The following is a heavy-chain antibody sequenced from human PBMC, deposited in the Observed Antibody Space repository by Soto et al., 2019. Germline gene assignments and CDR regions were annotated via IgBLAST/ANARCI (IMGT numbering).Heavy chain of an antibody. CDR1: GFTFRTYV. CDR3: EEKRGDYDSREGAIDA. CDR2: TSHDGRNK. Sequence: QVQLVESGGGVVQPGRSLRLSCAASGFTFRTYVMHWVRQAPGKGLEWVAATSHDGRNKYYAATVKGRLTISRDNSKNTLYLERNRMRNEDTAVYYCEEKRGDYDSREGAIDAWGQGTMVTVSS. V-gene: IGHV3-30*18. J-gene: IGHJ3*01. D-gene: IGHD3-22*01.